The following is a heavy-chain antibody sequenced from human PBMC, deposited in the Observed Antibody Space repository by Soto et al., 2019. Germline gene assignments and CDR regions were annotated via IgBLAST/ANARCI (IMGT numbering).Heavy chain of an antibody. Sequence: QVQLVQSGAEVKNPVVSVKVSCKASGYTFTSYDINWVRHATGQGLERMGWMNPNSSNTGYEQKFTGSASITRKTSITTAYMELSRLRSEDTAVYYCERAGEWNGGMDVWGQGTTVTVSS. CDR3: ERAGEWNGGMDV. V-gene: IGHV1-8*01. CDR2: MNPNSSNT. CDR1: GYTFTSYD. D-gene: IGHD3-10*01. J-gene: IGHJ6*02.